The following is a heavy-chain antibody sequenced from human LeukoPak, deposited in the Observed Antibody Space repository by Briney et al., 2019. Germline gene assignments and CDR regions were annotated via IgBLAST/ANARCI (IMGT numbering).Heavy chain of an antibody. CDR2: IIPIFGTA. J-gene: IGHJ4*02. Sequence: SVKVSCKAPGGTFSSYAIGWVRQAPGQGLEWMGRIIPIFGTANYAQKFQGRVTITTDESTSTAYMELSSLRSEDTAVYYCARDDSGGYYSYYFDYWGQGTLVTVSS. CDR3: ARDDSGGYYSYYFDY. D-gene: IGHD3-22*01. CDR1: GGTFSSYA. V-gene: IGHV1-69*05.